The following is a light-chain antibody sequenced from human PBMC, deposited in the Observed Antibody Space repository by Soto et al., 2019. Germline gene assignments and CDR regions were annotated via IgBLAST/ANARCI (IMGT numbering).Light chain of an antibody. CDR3: QQYETCSGT. V-gene: IGKV1-5*01. CDR2: DAS. CDR1: QSVSGW. Sequence: QMTQSKSTMSASVGETVSATCVACQSVSGWLSWYQQKPGEAPKLLIYDASALPRGVPSMFSGSGSGTKCTLTVACLQPVDCSTYFCQQYETCSGTFGPGTQLDI. J-gene: IGKJ3*01.